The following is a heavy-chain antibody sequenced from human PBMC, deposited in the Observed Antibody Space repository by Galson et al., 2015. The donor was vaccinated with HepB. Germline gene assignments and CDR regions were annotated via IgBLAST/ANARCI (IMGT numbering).Heavy chain of an antibody. J-gene: IGHJ5*02. CDR3: ARNYRTVVTPLGWFGP. CDR2: IYYSGGT. V-gene: IGHV4-39*01. Sequence: ETLSLTCTVSGGSISSSSYYWGWIRQPPGKGLEWIGSIYYSGGTYYNPSLKSRVTISVDTSKNQFSLKLSSVTAADTAVYYCARNYRTVVTPLGWFGPWGQGTLVTVSS. CDR1: GGSISSSSYY. D-gene: IGHD4-23*01.